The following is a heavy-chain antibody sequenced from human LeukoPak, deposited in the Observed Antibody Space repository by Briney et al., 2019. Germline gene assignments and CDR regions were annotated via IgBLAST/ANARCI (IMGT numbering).Heavy chain of an antibody. Sequence: ASVKVSCKASGYTFTGYYMHWVRQAPGQGLEWMGIINPSGGSTSYAQKFQGRVTMTRDTSTSTVYMELSSLRSEDTAVYYCARDVSYCSSTSCYGYGFDYWGQGTLVTVSS. CDR1: GYTFTGYY. J-gene: IGHJ4*02. D-gene: IGHD2-2*01. CDR2: INPSGGST. V-gene: IGHV1-46*01. CDR3: ARDVSYCSSTSCYGYGFDY.